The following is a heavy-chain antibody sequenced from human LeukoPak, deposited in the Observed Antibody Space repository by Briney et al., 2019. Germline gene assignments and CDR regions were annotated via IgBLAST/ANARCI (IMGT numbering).Heavy chain of an antibody. J-gene: IGHJ3*02. D-gene: IGHD4-17*01. CDR2: IHYSGSS. Sequence: SETLSLTCTVSGDSTSNFYWNWIRQSPGKGLEWIGNIHYSGSSVYNPSLKSRGTISIDTSRRQFFLKLASVTAADTAVYYCARDVYGDQGAFDIWGQGTMVTVSS. CDR3: ARDVYGDQGAFDI. CDR1: GDSTSNFY. V-gene: IGHV4-59*12.